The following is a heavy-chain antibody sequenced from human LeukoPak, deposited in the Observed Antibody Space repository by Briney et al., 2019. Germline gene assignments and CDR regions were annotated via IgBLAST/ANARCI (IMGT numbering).Heavy chain of an antibody. Sequence: SETLSLTYAVSGGSISSYYWSWIRQPPGKGLEWIAYIHNSGSTNYNPSLKSRVTISVDSSKNQFSLKVNSVTAADTAVYFCARALRVGATPNYFDNWGQGTLVTVSS. CDR3: ARALRVGATPNYFDN. J-gene: IGHJ4*02. CDR1: GGSISSYY. CDR2: IHNSGST. V-gene: IGHV4-59*08. D-gene: IGHD1-26*01.